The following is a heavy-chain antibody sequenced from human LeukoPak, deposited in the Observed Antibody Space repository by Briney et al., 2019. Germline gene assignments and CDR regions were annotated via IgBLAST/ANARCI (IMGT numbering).Heavy chain of an antibody. V-gene: IGHV3-23*01. Sequence: PGGSLRLSCTASGFPFSSYAMSWVRQAPGKGLEWVSAISGSGGSTYYADSVKGRFTISRDNSKNTLYLQMNSLRAEDTAVYYCAKDGGSYRAGPKWGQGTLVTVSS. CDR2: ISGSGGST. CDR3: AKDGGSYRAGPK. CDR1: GFPFSSYA. J-gene: IGHJ4*02. D-gene: IGHD1-26*01.